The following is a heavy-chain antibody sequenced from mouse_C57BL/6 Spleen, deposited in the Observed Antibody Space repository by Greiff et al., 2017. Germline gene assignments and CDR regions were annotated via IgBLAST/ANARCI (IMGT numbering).Heavy chain of an antibody. D-gene: IGHD2-5*01. CDR3: ARTAYYSNYVEYFDD. J-gene: IGHJ2*01. CDR1: GYTFTSYW. CDR2: IDPSDSET. V-gene: IGHV1-52*01. Sequence: QVQLKQPGAELVRPGSSVKLSCKASGYTFTSYWMHWVKQRPIQGLEWIGNIDPSDSETHYNQKFKDKATLTVDKSSSTAYMQLSSLTSEDSAVYYFARTAYYSNYVEYFDDWGQGTTLTVSS.